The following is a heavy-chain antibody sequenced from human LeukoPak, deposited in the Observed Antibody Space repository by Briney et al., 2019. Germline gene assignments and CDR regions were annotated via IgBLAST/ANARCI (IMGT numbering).Heavy chain of an antibody. CDR2: IIPIFGTA. CDR1: GGTFSSHA. Sequence: ASVKVSCKASGGTFSSHAISWVRQAPGQGLEWMGGIIPIFGTANYAQKFQGRVTITADESTSTAYMELSSLRSEDTAVYYCASPPRNLLCSSTSCYKQAGGDAFDIWGQGTMVTVSS. J-gene: IGHJ3*02. D-gene: IGHD2-2*02. V-gene: IGHV1-69*01. CDR3: ASPPRNLLCSSTSCYKQAGGDAFDI.